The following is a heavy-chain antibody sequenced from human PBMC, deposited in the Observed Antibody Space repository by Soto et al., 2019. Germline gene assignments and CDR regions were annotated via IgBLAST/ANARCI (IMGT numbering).Heavy chain of an antibody. Sequence: QVQLVESGGGVVQPGRSLRRSCAASGFTFSSYGMHWVRQAPGKGLEGVAVVWYHGSNKYYADSVKGRFTISRDNSKNTLYLQMNRLRAEDTAVYYCARDSIDYAGGGDAFDIWGQGTMVTVSS. CDR2: VWYHGSNK. CDR3: ARDSIDYAGGGDAFDI. V-gene: IGHV3-33*01. D-gene: IGHD3-16*01. CDR1: GFTFSSYG. J-gene: IGHJ3*02.